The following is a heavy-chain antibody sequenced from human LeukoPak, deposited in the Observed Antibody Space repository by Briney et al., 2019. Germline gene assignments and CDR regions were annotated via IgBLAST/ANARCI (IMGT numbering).Heavy chain of an antibody. D-gene: IGHD6-19*01. CDR2: IYPSDSDT. J-gene: IGHJ3*02. Sequence: GESLKISCKGSGYSFTSHWIGWVRQMSGKGLEWMGIIYPSDSDTRYSPSYQGQVTISADKSISTAYLQWSSLKASDTAMYHCASAIAVAGPDAFDIWGQGTMVTVSS. CDR3: ASAIAVAGPDAFDI. V-gene: IGHV5-51*01. CDR1: GYSFTSHW.